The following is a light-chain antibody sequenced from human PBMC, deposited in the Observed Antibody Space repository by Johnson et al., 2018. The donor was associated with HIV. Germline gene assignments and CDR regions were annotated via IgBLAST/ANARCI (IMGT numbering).Light chain of an antibody. J-gene: IGLJ1*01. CDR3: GIWDSRLSVGV. CDR2: ENN. Sequence: QSVLTQPPSVSAAPGQKVTISCSVSSSNIGNNYVSWYQQLPGTAPKLLIYENNKRPPGIPDRFSGSKSGASATLGITGLQTGYEADYYCGIWDSRLSVGVFGTGTKVTVL. CDR1: SSNIGNNY. V-gene: IGLV1-51*02.